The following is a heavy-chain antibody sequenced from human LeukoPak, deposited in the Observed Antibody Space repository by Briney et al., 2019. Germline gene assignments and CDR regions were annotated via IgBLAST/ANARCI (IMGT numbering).Heavy chain of an antibody. V-gene: IGHV3-30*18. CDR2: ISYVGSNK. D-gene: IGHD3-22*01. CDR3: AKDIYYDSSGYRGYFDY. CDR1: GFTFSGYA. J-gene: IGHJ4*02. Sequence: GTSLRLSCAASGFTFSGYAMHWFRQAPGKGLEWVAVISYVGSNKYYVDSVKGRFTVSRDNSKNTLYLQMNSLRAEDTAVYYCAKDIYYDSSGYRGYFDYWGQGTLVTASS.